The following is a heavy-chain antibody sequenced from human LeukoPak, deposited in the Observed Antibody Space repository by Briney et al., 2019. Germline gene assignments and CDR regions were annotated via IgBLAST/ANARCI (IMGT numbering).Heavy chain of an antibody. V-gene: IGHV4-61*01. CDR3: ARVGATYDAFDI. CDR1: GGFVSSGSYY. CDR2: IYYSGST. J-gene: IGHJ3*02. Sequence: SETLSLTCTVSGGFVSSGSYYWSWIRQPPGKGLEWIGYIYYSGSTNYNPSLKSRVTISVDTSKNQFSLKLSSVTAADTAVYYCARVGATYDAFDIWGQGTMVTVSS. D-gene: IGHD1-26*01.